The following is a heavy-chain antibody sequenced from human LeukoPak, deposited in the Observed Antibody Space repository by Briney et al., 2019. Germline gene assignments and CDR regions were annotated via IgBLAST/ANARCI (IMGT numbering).Heavy chain of an antibody. V-gene: IGHV3-30*02. CDR3: AKDRSRYFDWLLSDHAGFAGLPDY. Sequence: GGSLRLSCAASGFTFSTYGMHWVRQAPGKGLEWMTFIRYDGTNKYYADSVKGRFTISRDNSKNTLYLQMNSLRAEDTAVYYCAKDRSRYFDWLLSDHAGFAGLPDYWGQGTLVTVSS. D-gene: IGHD3-9*01. CDR1: GFTFSTYG. J-gene: IGHJ4*02. CDR2: IRYDGTNK.